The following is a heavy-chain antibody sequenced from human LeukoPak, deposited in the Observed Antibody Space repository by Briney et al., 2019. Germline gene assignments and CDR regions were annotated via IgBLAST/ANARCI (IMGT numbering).Heavy chain of an antibody. V-gene: IGHV1-18*01. J-gene: IGHJ6*03. Sequence: GASVKVSCKASGYTFTSYGISWVRQAPGQGLEWMGWISAYNGNTNYAQKLQGRVTMTTDTSTSTAYMELRSLRSDDTAVYYCARDSGTERRSLGYYYYYYMDVWGKGTTVTVSS. CDR3: ARDSGTERRSLGYYYYYYMDV. D-gene: IGHD1-1*01. CDR1: GYTFTSYG. CDR2: ISAYNGNT.